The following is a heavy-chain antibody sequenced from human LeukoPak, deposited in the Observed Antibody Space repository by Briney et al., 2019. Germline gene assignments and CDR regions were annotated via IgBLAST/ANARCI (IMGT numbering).Heavy chain of an antibody. CDR2: ITDTGVKT. Sequence: GGSLRLSCAASGFTFSSYAMTWVRQAPGKGLEWVSSITDTGVKTYYADSVKGRFAISRDNAKNSLYLQMNSLRAEDTAAYYCAREEGFDYWGQGTLVTVSS. CDR1: GFTFSSYA. V-gene: IGHV3-23*01. CDR3: AREEGFDY. J-gene: IGHJ4*02.